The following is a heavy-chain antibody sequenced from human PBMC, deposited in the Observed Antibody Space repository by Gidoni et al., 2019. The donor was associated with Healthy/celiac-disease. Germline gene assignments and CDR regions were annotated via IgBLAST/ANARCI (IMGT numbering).Heavy chain of an antibody. CDR2: IYHSGST. CDR1: GGSISSSNW. D-gene: IGHD6-13*01. CDR3: GVTGMIAAAEGRYYYYGMDV. Sequence: QVQLQESGPGLVKPSGTLSLTCAVSGGSISSSNWWSWVRQTPGKGLEWIGEIYHSGSTNYNPSLKSRVTISVDKSKNQFSLKLSSVTAADTAVYYCGVTGMIAAAEGRYYYYGMDVWGQGTTVTVSS. V-gene: IGHV4-4*02. J-gene: IGHJ6*02.